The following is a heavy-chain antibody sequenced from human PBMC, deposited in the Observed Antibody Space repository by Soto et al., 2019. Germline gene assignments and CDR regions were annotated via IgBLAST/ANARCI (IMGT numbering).Heavy chain of an antibody. CDR3: GGDSVRFGPGFDH. V-gene: IGHV4-30-4*01. CDR2: VFYTGTAY. D-gene: IGHD3-3*01. CDR1: GDSINSGEYY. J-gene: IGHJ4*02. Sequence: PSETLSLTCTVSGDSINSGEYYWSWIRQPPGKGLEWIGSVFYTGTAYYYNPSLNSRVTISVDTSKNQYSLKLTSVTAADTAVYCGGGDSVRFGPGFDHWGQGTLVTVSS.